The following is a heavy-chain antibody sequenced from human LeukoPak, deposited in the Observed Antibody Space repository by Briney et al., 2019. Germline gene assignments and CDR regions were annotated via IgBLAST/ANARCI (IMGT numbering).Heavy chain of an antibody. V-gene: IGHV3-66*01. Sequence: GGSLRLSCAASGFTFSSYWMSWVRQAPGKGLEWVSVIYSGGSTYYADSVKGRFTISRDNSKNTLYLQMNSLRAEDTAVYYCAREYKTGPAAAGTRNYFDYWGQGTLVTVSS. D-gene: IGHD6-13*01. J-gene: IGHJ4*02. CDR2: IYSGGST. CDR1: GFTFSSYW. CDR3: AREYKTGPAAAGTRNYFDY.